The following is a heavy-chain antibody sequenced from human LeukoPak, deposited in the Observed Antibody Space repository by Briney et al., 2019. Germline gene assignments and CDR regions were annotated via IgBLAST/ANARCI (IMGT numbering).Heavy chain of an antibody. Sequence: SETLSLTCAVYGGSFSGYYWSWIRQPPGKGLEWIGEINHSGSTNYNPSLKSRVTISVDTSKNQFSLKLSPVTAADTAVYYCARGPYGSGDYWGQGTLVTVSS. V-gene: IGHV4-34*01. CDR1: GGSFSGYY. D-gene: IGHD3-10*01. J-gene: IGHJ4*02. CDR2: INHSGST. CDR3: ARGPYGSGDY.